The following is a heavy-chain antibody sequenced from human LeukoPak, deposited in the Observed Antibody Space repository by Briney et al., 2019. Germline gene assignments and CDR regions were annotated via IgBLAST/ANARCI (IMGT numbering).Heavy chain of an antibody. CDR1: GFTFSSYG. J-gene: IGHJ6*02. V-gene: IGHV3-33*01. D-gene: IGHD3-10*01. CDR3: ARPSGGLGEGYYFHFGMDV. CDR2: IWYDGSNK. Sequence: GGSLRLSCAASGFTFSSYGMHWVRQAPGKGLEWVALIWYDGSNKYYVDSVKGRFTISRDNSKNTLYLQMNSLRAEDTAVYYCARPSGGLGEGYYFHFGMDVWGQGTTVTVSS.